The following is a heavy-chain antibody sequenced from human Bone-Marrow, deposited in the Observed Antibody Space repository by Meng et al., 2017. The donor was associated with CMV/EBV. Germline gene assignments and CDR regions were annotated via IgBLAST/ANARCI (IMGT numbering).Heavy chain of an antibody. V-gene: IGHV3-15*01. Sequence: GGSLRLSCATSGFNFNIAWMNWVRQAPGRGLEWVGRIKSKSEGGTTDYAAAVKGRCAISRDDSTTTVYLQMNSLTTEDTAVYYCPRECVSPTCYIVLHGDYWGQGSLVTVSS. J-gene: IGHJ4*02. CDR3: PRECVSPTCYIVLHGDY. CDR2: IKSKSEGGTT. CDR1: GFNFNIAW. D-gene: IGHD2-8*02.